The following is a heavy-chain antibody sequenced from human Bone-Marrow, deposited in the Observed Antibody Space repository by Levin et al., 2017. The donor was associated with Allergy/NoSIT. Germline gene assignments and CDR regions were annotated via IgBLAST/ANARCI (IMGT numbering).Heavy chain of an antibody. V-gene: IGHV3-53*01. Sequence: PGGSLRLSCAASGFTVSSNYMSWVRQAPGKGLEWVSVIYSGGSTYYADSVKGRFTISRDNSKNTLYLQMNSLRAEDTAVYYCASIPGSGYGFYYGMDVWGQGTTVTVSS. CDR2: IYSGGST. J-gene: IGHJ6*02. CDR3: ASIPGSGYGFYYGMDV. D-gene: IGHD5-12*01. CDR1: GFTVSSNY.